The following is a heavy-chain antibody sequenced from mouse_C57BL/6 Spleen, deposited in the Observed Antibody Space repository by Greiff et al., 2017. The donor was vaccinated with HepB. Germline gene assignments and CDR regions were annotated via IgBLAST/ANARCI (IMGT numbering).Heavy chain of an antibody. D-gene: IGHD1-1*01. Sequence: EVHLVESEGGLVQPGSSMKLSCTASGFTFSDYYMAWVRQVPEKGLEWVANINYDGSSTYYLDSLKSRFIISRDNAKNILYLQMSSLKSEDTATYYCARDHYYGSGGYFDVWGTGTTVTVSS. V-gene: IGHV5-16*01. CDR3: ARDHYYGSGGYFDV. CDR2: INYDGSST. J-gene: IGHJ1*03. CDR1: GFTFSDYY.